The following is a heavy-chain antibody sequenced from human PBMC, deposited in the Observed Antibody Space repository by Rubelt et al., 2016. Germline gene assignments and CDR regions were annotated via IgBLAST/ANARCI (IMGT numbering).Heavy chain of an antibody. CDR1: GGSISSSSYY. D-gene: IGHD4-11*01. V-gene: IGHV4-39*01. J-gene: IGHJ4*02. Sequence: QLQLQESGPGLVKPSETLSLTCTVSGGSISSSSYYWGWIRQPPGKGLEWIGSIYYSGGTYDTRALKSRVAISVDTSKNQFSRKLSSVTVADTAVYYCARPTPQGYFDYWGQGTLVTVSS. CDR3: ARPTPQGYFDY. CDR2: IYYSGGT.